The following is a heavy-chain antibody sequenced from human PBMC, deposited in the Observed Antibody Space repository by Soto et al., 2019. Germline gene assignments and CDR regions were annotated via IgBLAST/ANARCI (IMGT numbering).Heavy chain of an antibody. Sequence: PGGSLRLPCAASGFTVSSNYLSWVRQAPGKGLEWVSVIFSADNTHYADSVKGRFTISRDNSKNTVFLQMNSLRAEDTAVYYCAITGAGYYIVWGQGTPVTVSS. J-gene: IGHJ4*02. V-gene: IGHV3-53*01. CDR2: IFSADNT. CDR3: AITGAGYYIV. D-gene: IGHD3-3*01. CDR1: GFTVSSNY.